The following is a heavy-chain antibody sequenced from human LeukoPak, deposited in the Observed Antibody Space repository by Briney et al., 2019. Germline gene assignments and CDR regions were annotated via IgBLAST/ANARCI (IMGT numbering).Heavy chain of an antibody. CDR1: GYSFTSYW. CDR3: ATSYFYESSGHGAFDI. V-gene: IGHV5-51*01. J-gene: IGHJ3*02. D-gene: IGHD3-22*01. Sequence: GESLKISCKGSGYSFTSYWIGWVRQMPGKGLEWMGIIYPGDSDTRYSPSFQGQVTISADKSISTAYLQWSSLKASDTAMYYCATSYFYESSGHGAFDIWGQGTMVTVSS. CDR2: IYPGDSDT.